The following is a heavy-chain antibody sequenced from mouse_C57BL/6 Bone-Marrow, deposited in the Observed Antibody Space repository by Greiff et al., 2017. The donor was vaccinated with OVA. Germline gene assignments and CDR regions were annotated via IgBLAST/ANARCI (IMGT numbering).Heavy chain of an antibody. J-gene: IGHJ4*01. CDR3: TRPPYYYAMDY. CDR2: IDPETGGT. CDR1: GYTFTDYE. V-gene: IGHV1-15*01. Sequence: VHLVESGAELVRPGASVTLSCKASGYTFTDYEMHWVKQTPVHGLEWIGAIDPETGGTAYNQKFKGKAILTADKSSSTAYMELRSLTSEDSAVYYCTRPPYYYAMDYWGQGTSVTVSS.